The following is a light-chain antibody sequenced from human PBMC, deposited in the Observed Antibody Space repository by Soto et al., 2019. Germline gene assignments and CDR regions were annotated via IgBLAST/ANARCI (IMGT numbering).Light chain of an antibody. CDR1: QTVSSN. Sequence: LTLSPATLAVSPGKRAPLFWRASQTVSSNYLVWCQQRPGQAPRLLFYGASTRATGLPARFSGTGSGTEFTLTINSLQAEDSAVYYCQQYYNWPRTLGQGTRLEI. CDR2: GAS. V-gene: IGKV3-15*01. CDR3: QQYYNWPRT. J-gene: IGKJ5*01.